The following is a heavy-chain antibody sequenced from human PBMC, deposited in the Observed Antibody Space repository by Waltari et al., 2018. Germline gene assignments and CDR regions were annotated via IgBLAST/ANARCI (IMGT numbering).Heavy chain of an antibody. J-gene: IGHJ4*02. V-gene: IGHV3-7*01. Sequence: EVHLVESGGGLVQPGGSLRLSCAASKFTFSNYWMSWVRQAPGKGLEWGANIKQDGSEKNYVDSVKGRCSISRDKTRNSLYLQMNSLRAEDTAVYYCAREPTSGHCSRGRCVLGAYLDYWGQGTLVTVSS. D-gene: IGHD2-15*01. CDR2: IKQDGSEK. CDR3: AREPTSGHCSRGRCVLGAYLDY. CDR1: KFTFSNYW.